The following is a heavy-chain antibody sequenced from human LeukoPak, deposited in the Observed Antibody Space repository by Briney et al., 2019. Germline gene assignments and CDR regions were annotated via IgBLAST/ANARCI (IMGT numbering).Heavy chain of an antibody. J-gene: IGHJ4*02. D-gene: IGHD1-26*01. CDR2: IYHSGST. V-gene: IGHV4-30-2*01. CDR1: GVSISSGGYY. CDR3: ARVDSGSYSLYRLYFDY. Sequence: SETLSLTCTVSGVSISSGGYYWSWIRQPPGKGLEWIGYIYHSGSTYYNPSLKSRVTISVDRSKNQFSLKLSSVTAADTAVYYCARVDSGSYSLYRLYFDYWGQGTLVTVSS.